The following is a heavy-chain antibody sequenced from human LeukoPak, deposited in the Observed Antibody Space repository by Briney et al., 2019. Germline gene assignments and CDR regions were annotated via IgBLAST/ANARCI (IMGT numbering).Heavy chain of an antibody. CDR1: GFTFDDYA. CDR2: ISWNSGST. CDR3: AKGDDYDYVVKGNYFDY. D-gene: IGHD3-16*01. Sequence: PGRSLRLSCAASGFTFDDYAMHWVRQAPGKGLEWVSGISWNSGSTDYADSVNGRFTISRDNAKNSLYLQMNSLRAEDTALYYCAKGDDYDYVVKGNYFDYWDQGTLVTVSS. J-gene: IGHJ4*02. V-gene: IGHV3-9*01.